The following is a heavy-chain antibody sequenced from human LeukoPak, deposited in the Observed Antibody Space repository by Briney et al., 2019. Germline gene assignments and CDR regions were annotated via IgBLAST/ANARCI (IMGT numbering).Heavy chain of an antibody. CDR1: GFTLRDFA. V-gene: IGHV3-23*01. J-gene: IGHJ4*02. CDR3: VKDAPLPFDF. CDR2: ISGDAHST. Sequence: GALRLSCAASGFTLRDFAMSWVRQAPGKGLEWVSAISGDAHSTYYADSLKGRFTISRDNSKNTLYLQMNSLRAADTATYFCVKDAPLPFDFWGQGALVIVSS.